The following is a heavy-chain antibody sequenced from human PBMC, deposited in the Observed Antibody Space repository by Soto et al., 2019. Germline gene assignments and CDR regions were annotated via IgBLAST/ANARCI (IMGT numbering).Heavy chain of an antibody. CDR2: ISSSSSYI. D-gene: IGHD2-15*01. CDR3: ARDGGPYCSGGSCYYRWFDP. J-gene: IGHJ5*02. CDR1: GFTFRTYS. V-gene: IGHV3-21*06. Sequence: EVQLVESGGGLLKPGGSLRLSCAASGFTFRTYSMNWVRQAPGRGLEWVSSISSSSSYIYYGDSVKGRFTISRGNAKNSLYLQMNSLRAEDTAVYYCARDGGPYCSGGSCYYRWFDPWGQGTLVTVSS.